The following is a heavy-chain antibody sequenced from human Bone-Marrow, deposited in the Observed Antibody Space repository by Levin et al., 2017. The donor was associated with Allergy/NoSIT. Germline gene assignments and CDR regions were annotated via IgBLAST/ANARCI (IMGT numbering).Heavy chain of an antibody. CDR1: GYTFTSYW. Sequence: GGSLRLSCKGSGYTFTSYWIGWVRQTPGKGLEWMGIVYPGESDTRYSPSFQGQVTISADKSISTAYVQWSTLKASDTGIYYCVRHRGGSGWQFDYWGQGTLVTVSS. CDR2: VYPGESDT. V-gene: IGHV5-51*01. D-gene: IGHD6-19*01. CDR3: VRHRGGSGWQFDY. J-gene: IGHJ4*02.